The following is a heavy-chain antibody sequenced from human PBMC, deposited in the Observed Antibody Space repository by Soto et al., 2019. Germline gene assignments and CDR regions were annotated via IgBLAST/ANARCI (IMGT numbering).Heavy chain of an antibody. V-gene: IGHV4-39*01. CDR3: ARYGYSYGTYYFDY. CDR2: IYYSGST. D-gene: IGHD5-18*01. J-gene: IGHJ4*02. CDR1: GGSISSSSYY. Sequence: SETLSLTCTVSGGSISSSSYYWGWIRQPPGKGLEWIGSIYYSGSTYYNPSLKSRVTISVDTSKNQFSLKLSSVTAADTAVYYCARYGYSYGTYYFDYWGQGTLVTVSS.